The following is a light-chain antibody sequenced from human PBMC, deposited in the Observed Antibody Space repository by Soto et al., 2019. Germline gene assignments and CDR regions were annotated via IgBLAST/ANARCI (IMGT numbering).Light chain of an antibody. V-gene: IGKV3-15*01. J-gene: IGKJ5*01. Sequence: EIVMTQSPATLSVSPGERATLSCRASQSVSSYLAWFQQNPVQAPRLLIYGASTRATGVPDRFSGSGSGTEFTLTISSLQSEDIAVYFCQQYYNWPPITFGQGTRLEIK. CDR2: GAS. CDR1: QSVSSY. CDR3: QQYYNWPPIT.